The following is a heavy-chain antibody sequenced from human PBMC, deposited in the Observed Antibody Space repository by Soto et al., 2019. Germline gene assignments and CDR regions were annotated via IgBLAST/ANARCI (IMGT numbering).Heavy chain of an antibody. CDR1: GFTFSSYG. J-gene: IGHJ6*01. V-gene: IGHV3-30*18. CDR3: AKDRVWFGERDGMDV. D-gene: IGHD3-10*01. Sequence: QVQLVESGGGVVQPGRSLRLSCAASGFTFSSYGMHWVRQAPGKGLEWVAVISYDGSNKYYADSVKGRFTISRDNSKNTLYLQMNSLRAEDTAVYYCAKDRVWFGERDGMDVW. CDR2: ISYDGSNK.